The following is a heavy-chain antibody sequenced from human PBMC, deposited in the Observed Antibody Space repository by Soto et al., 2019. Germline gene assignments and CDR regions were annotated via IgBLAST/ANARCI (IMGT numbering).Heavy chain of an antibody. CDR2: MNPNSGNT. CDR3: ARLKQDYTVA. V-gene: IGHV1-8*02. D-gene: IGHD3-16*01. J-gene: IGHJ5*02. CDR1: GYTFTGYY. Sequence: ASVKVSCKASGYTFTGYYMYWVRQAPGQGLEWMGWMNPNSGNTAYAQKFQGRVTMTRNTSISTAYMELSSLRSEDTAVYYCARLKQDYTVAWGQGTLVTVSS.